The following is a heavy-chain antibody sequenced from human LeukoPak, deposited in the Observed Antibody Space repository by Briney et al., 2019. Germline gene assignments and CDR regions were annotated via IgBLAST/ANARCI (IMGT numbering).Heavy chain of an antibody. V-gene: IGHV3-23*01. CDR3: AKGITMVRGVIARAAAFDI. Sequence: GGSLGLSCAASGFTFSSYAMSWVRQAPGKGLEWVSAISGSGGSTYYADSVKGRFTISRDNSKNTLYLQMNSLRAEDTAVYYCAKGITMVRGVIARAAAFDIWGQGTMVTVSS. D-gene: IGHD3-10*01. J-gene: IGHJ3*02. CDR2: ISGSGGST. CDR1: GFTFSSYA.